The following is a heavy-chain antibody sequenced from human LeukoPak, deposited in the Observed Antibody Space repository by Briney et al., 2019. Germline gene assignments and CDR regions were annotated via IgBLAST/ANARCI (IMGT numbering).Heavy chain of an antibody. CDR2: IYYSGST. D-gene: IGHD3-22*01. J-gene: IGHJ4*02. Sequence: SETLSLTCTGSGGSISSYYWSWIRQPPGKGLEWIWYIYYSGSTNYNPSLKSRVTISVDTSKNQFSLKLSSVTAADTAVYYCARGEGYYDSGGYSTDFDYWGQGTLVTVSS. V-gene: IGHV4-59*01. CDR1: GGSISSYY. CDR3: ARGEGYYDSGGYSTDFDY.